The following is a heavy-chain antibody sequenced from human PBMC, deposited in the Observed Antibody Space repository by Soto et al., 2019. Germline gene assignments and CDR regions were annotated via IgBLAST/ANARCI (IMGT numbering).Heavy chain of an antibody. CDR3: AKRHSSSWSLKFLDP. J-gene: IGHJ5*02. CDR1: GFTFSSYA. CDR2: ISGSGDNT. Sequence: GGSLRLSCAASGFTFSSYAMSWVRQAPGKGLECVSSISGSGDNTYYADSVKGRFTISRDNSRNTLYLQINSLRAEDTAVYYCAKRHSSSWSLKFLDPWGQGTLGTVSS. D-gene: IGHD6-13*01. V-gene: IGHV3-23*01.